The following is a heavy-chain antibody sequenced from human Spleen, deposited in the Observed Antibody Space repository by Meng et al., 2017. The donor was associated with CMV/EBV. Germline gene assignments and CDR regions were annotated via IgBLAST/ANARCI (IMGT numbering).Heavy chain of an antibody. Sequence: SVKVSCKASGGSFSPFAISWVRQAPGQGLEWMGGIIPMFGTANYAQKFQGRVTITTDESTSTAYMELSSLRSDDTAVYYCARTNPILFRRYISRYDRFYPFAMDVWGQGTTVTVSS. CDR3: ARTNPILFRRYISRYDRFYPFAMDV. CDR1: GGSFSPFA. D-gene: IGHD3-16*01. J-gene: IGHJ6*02. V-gene: IGHV1-69*05. CDR2: IIPMFGTA.